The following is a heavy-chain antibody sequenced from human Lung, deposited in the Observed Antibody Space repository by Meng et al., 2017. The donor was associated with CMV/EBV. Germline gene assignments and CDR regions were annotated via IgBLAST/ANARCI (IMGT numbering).Heavy chain of an antibody. D-gene: IGHD2-15*01. CDR1: GYIFTSYG. J-gene: IGHJ3*02. V-gene: IGHV1-18*01. CDR2: ISAYDGNT. CDR3: ARGSWVGAFDI. Sequence: SVMVSCNASGYIFTSYGISWVRQAPGQGLEWMGWISAYDGNTNYAQKLQGRVTMTTDTYTSTAYMELRSMKSADTAVYYCARGSWVGAFDIWGQGTMVTVSS.